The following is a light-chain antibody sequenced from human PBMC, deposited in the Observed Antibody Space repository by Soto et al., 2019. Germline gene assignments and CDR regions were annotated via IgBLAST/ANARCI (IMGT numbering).Light chain of an antibody. J-gene: IGLJ3*02. CDR1: ISDIGSHNY. CDR3: SSYTSRNTWV. CDR2: EVH. V-gene: IGLV2-14*01. Sequence: QSALTQPASVSGSPGESITVSCFGSISDIGSHNYVSWYRQYPGEAPRLLIYEVHYRPSGVSSRFSGSKSGNTASLTISGLQAEDEADYYCSSYTSRNTWVFGGGTKLTVL.